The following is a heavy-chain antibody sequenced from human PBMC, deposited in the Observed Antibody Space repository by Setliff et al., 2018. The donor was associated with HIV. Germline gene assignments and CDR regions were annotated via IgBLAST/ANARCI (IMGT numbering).Heavy chain of an antibody. V-gene: IGHV3-7*01. CDR1: GFTFSKYW. D-gene: IGHD1-7*01. J-gene: IGHJ4*02. CDR2: VNPDGSEA. CDR3: AREGVTGTTLHPY. Sequence: GGSLRLSCAASGFTFSKYWMSWVRQAPGKGLEWVASVNPDGSEASSVGSMKGRFTISRDNAKNSLYLQMNTLRAEDTAVYYCAREGVTGTTLHPYWGQGTLVTVSS.